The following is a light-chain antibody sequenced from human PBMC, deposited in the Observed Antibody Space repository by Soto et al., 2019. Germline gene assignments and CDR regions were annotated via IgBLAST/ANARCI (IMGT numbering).Light chain of an antibody. J-gene: IGLJ1*01. Sequence: QSALTQPASVSGSPGQSITISCTGTSSDVGSYNYVSWYQQHPGKAPKLMIYEVSDRPSGLSSRFSGSKSGNTASLTISGNQTEDEADYYRSAYKSSSNVFATGTKLTVL. V-gene: IGLV2-14*01. CDR3: SAYKSSSNV. CDR2: EVS. CDR1: SSDVGSYNY.